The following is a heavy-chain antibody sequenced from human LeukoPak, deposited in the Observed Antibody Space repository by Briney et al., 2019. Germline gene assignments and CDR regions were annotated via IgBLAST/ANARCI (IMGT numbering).Heavy chain of an antibody. CDR3: ARQGRLVHWYFDL. V-gene: IGHV4-30-2*01. J-gene: IGHJ2*01. CDR1: GGSITGGGYS. Sequence: SQTLSLTCTVSGGSITGGGYSWSWIRQAPGKGLEWIGYFYHGGSTSYNPSLRSRVTISVDRSKNQFSLKLTSVTAADTAVYYCARQGRLVHWYFDLWGRGTLVTVSS. CDR2: FYHGGST.